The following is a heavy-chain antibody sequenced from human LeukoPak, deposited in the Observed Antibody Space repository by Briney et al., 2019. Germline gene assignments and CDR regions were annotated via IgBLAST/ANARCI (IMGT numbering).Heavy chain of an antibody. Sequence: GESLKISCKGSGYSFTSYWIGWVRQMPGKGLEWMGIIYPGDSDTRYSPSFQGQVTISADKSISTAYLQWSSLKASDTAMYYCARTTREWLVPKYFDYWGQGTLVTVSS. CDR1: GYSFTSYW. D-gene: IGHD3-3*01. V-gene: IGHV5-51*01. CDR3: ARTTREWLVPKYFDY. CDR2: IYPGDSDT. J-gene: IGHJ4*02.